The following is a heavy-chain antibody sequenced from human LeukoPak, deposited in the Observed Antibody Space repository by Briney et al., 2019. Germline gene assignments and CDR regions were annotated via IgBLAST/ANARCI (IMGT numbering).Heavy chain of an antibody. CDR1: GGSISSYY. D-gene: IGHD2-2*02. CDR3: ARHSGSYSFDF. J-gene: IGHJ4*02. V-gene: IGHV4-59*08. Sequence: SETLSLTCTVSGGSISSYYWSWIRQPPGKGLEWIGYIYYSGSPIYNPSLKSRVTISIDTSRNQFSLRLSSVTAADTAVYYCARHSGSYSFDFWGQGTPVTVSS. CDR2: IYYSGSP.